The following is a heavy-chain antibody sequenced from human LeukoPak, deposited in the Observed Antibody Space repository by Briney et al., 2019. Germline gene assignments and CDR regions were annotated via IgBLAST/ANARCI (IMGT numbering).Heavy chain of an antibody. CDR1: GYTFTSYY. CDR2: INPGGGST. D-gene: IGHD6-19*01. V-gene: IGHV1-46*01. Sequence: ASVKVSCKASGYTFTSYYIHWVRQAPGQGLEWMGIINPGGGSTTYAQEFQGRVTMTRDTSTSTVYMELSSLRSEDTAVYFCARGEWLFNYWGQGTLATVSS. CDR3: ARGEWLFNY. J-gene: IGHJ4*02.